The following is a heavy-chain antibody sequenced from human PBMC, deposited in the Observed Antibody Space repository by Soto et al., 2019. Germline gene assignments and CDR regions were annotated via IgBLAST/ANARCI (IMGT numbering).Heavy chain of an antibody. Sequence: ASVKVSCKASGYTFTTFGLSWVRQAPGQGLEWLGWINTNNGDRNYAQSFRGRVSLTRDTSTNTAFMDLMSLTSNDTAVYYCARDGGYSRAAFDFWGQGTPVTVS. CDR2: INTNNGDR. D-gene: IGHD3-10*01. J-gene: IGHJ4*02. CDR1: GYTFTTFG. V-gene: IGHV1-18*01. CDR3: ARDGGYSRAAFDF.